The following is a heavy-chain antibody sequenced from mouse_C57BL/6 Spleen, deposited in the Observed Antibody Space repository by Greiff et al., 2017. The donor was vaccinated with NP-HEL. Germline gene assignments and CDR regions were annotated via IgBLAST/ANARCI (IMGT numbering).Heavy chain of an antibody. CDR2: ISDGGSYT. V-gene: IGHV5-4*01. CDR1: GFTFSSYA. CDR3: ARETLFCPYAMDY. J-gene: IGHJ4*01. D-gene: IGHD6-5*01. Sequence: EVQLVESGGGLVKPGGSLKLSCAASGFTFSSYAMSWVRQTPEKRLEWVATISDGGSYTYYPDNVKGRFTITRDNTKNNLSLKMSHLKSEDTSMYYCARETLFCPYAMDYWGQGTSVTVSS.